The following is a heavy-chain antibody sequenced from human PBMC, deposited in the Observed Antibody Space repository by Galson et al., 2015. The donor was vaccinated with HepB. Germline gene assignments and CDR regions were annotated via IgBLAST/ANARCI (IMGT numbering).Heavy chain of an antibody. CDR3: ASSDCSGGSCPEGY. CDR1: GFTFSSYS. D-gene: IGHD2-15*01. CDR2: ISSSSSYI. V-gene: IGHV3-21*01. Sequence: SLRLSCAASGFTFSSYSMNWVRQAPGKGLEWVSSISSSSSYIYYADSVKGRFTISRDNAKNSLYLQMNSLRAEDTAVYYCASSDCSGGSCPEGYWGQGTLVTVSS. J-gene: IGHJ4*02.